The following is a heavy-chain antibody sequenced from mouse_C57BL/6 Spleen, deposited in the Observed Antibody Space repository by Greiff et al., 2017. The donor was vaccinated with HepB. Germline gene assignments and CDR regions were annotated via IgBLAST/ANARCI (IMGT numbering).Heavy chain of an antibody. CDR1: GFTFSDYG. V-gene: IGHV5-17*01. CDR3: ARQIITTEFDY. D-gene: IGHD1-1*01. Sequence: EVKVVESGGGLVKPGGSLKLSCAASGFTFSDYGMHWVRQAPEKGLEWVAYISSGSSTIYYADTVKGRFTISRDNAKNTLFLKMTSLRSEDTAMYYCARQIITTEFDYWGQGTTLTVSS. CDR2: ISSGSSTI. J-gene: IGHJ2*01.